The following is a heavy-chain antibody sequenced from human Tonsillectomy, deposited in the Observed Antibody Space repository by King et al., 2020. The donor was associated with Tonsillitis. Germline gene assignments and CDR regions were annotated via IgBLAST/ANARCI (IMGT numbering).Heavy chain of an antibody. V-gene: IGHV3-48*01. CDR1: GFTFSSYS. CDR2: ISSSSSTI. CDR3: AGGPKQWLVLRSAFDI. J-gene: IGHJ3*02. Sequence: VQLVESGGGLVQPGGSLRLSCAASGFTFSSYSMNWVRQAPGKGLEWVSYISSSSSTIYYADSVKGRFIISRDNAKNSLYLQMNSLRAEDTAVYYCAGGPKQWLVLRSAFDIWGQGTMVTVSS. D-gene: IGHD6-19*01.